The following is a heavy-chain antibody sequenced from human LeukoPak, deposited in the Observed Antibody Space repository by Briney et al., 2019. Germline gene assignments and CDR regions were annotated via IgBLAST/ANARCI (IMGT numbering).Heavy chain of an antibody. V-gene: IGHV1-69*13. CDR1: GGTFSSYA. D-gene: IGHD6-19*01. CDR3: ARDFGSGWYDYYYYGMDV. J-gene: IGHJ6*02. Sequence: SVKVSCKASGGTFSSYAISWVRQAPGQGLEWMGGIIPIFGTANYAQKFQGRVTITADESTSTAYMELSSPRSEDTAVYYCARDFGSGWYDYYYYGMDVWGQGTTVTVSS. CDR2: IIPIFGTA.